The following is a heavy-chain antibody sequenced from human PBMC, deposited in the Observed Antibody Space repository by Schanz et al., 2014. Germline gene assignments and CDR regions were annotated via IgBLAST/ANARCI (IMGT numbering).Heavy chain of an antibody. CDR1: RSTFSSYT. D-gene: IGHD6-13*01. CDR3: ASSGAGYSSSWDFDY. V-gene: IGHV1-69*02. J-gene: IGHJ4*02. Sequence: QVHLVQSGAEVKKPGSSVKVSCKASRSTFSSYTISWVRQAPGQGLEWMGRIIPILGIANYAQKFQGRVTITADKSTFTAYMDVSSLRSEDTAVYYCASSGAGYSSSWDFDYWGQGTLVTVSS. CDR2: IIPILGIA.